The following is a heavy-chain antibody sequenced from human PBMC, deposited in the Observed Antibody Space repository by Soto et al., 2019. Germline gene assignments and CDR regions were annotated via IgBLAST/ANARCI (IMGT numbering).Heavy chain of an antibody. J-gene: IGHJ6*02. V-gene: IGHV3-33*01. Sequence: ESGGGVVQPGRSLRLSCAASGFTFSSYGMHWVRQAPGKGLEWVAVIWYDGSNKYYADSVKGRFTISRDNSKNTLYLQMNSLRAEDTAVYYCAGDRLVVTQNYGMDVWGQGTTVTVSS. CDR2: IWYDGSNK. CDR1: GFTFSSYG. D-gene: IGHD2-21*02. CDR3: AGDRLVVTQNYGMDV.